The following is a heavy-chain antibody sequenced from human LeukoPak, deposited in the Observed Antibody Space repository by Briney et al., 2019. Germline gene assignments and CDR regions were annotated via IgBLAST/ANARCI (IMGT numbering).Heavy chain of an antibody. CDR3: AREYDSSWPS. CDR1: GFTFSSYG. J-gene: IGHJ5*02. V-gene: IGHV3-23*01. Sequence: GGSLRLSCAASGFTFSSYGMHWVRQAPGKGLEWVSAISDNSGKIYYADSVKGRFTISRDNSKSTLFMQMNGLRAEDTAVYYCAREYDSSWPSWGQGTLVTVSS. CDR2: ISDNSGKI. D-gene: IGHD3-22*01.